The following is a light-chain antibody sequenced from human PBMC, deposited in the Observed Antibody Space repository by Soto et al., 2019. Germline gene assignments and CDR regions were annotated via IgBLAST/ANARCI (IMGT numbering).Light chain of an antibody. Sequence: EIVMTQSPATLSVSPGERATLSCRASQSINKYLAWYQQKPGQAPRLLIFGASTRASGIPARFSGSGSGTEFTLTISSLQSEDFAVYYCQQYDNWPPWTFGQGTMVEFK. V-gene: IGKV3-15*01. J-gene: IGKJ1*01. CDR3: QQYDNWPPWT. CDR1: QSINKY. CDR2: GAS.